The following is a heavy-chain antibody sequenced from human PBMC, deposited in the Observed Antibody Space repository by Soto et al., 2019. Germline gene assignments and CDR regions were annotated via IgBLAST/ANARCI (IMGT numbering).Heavy chain of an antibody. CDR3: AKRGDSTSWYWFDP. V-gene: IGHV3-23*01. J-gene: IGHJ5*02. CDR1: GLTFSSYA. Sequence: EVQLLESGGGLVQPGGSLRLSCVASGLTFSSYAMSWVRQAPGKGLEWVSSISGSGGSTYYADSVKGRFTISRDNSKNPHFLQMNSLRAEDTALYYCAKRGDSTSWYWFDPWGQGTLVTVSS. CDR2: ISGSGGST. D-gene: IGHD6-13*01.